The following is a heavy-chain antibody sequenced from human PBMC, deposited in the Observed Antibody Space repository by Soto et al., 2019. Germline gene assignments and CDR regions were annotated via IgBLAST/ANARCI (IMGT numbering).Heavy chain of an antibody. J-gene: IGHJ5*02. CDR1: GFTFSNYA. V-gene: IGHV3-33*01. CDR3: ASGGSCSRSGSWCDR. CDR2: IWYDGSNI. Sequence: QVQLVESGGGVVQPGRSLRLSCAASGFTFSNYAMHWVRQAPGKGLEWVAVIWYDGSNIYYADSVKGRFTIARDKSKKAVYVERDSQRVESPGVYYAASGGSCSRSGSWCDRWGQG. D-gene: IGHD2-15*01.